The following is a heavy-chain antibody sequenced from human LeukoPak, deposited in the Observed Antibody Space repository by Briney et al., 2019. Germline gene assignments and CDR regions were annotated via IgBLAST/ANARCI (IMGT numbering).Heavy chain of an antibody. V-gene: IGHV3-66*01. CDR2: IYSGGST. CDR1: GFTVSSTY. CDR3: ARDPRIAAGDTM. J-gene: IGHJ4*02. D-gene: IGHD6-13*01. Sequence: GGSLRLSCAASGFTVSSTYMSWVRQAPGKGLEWVSVIYSGGSTDYADSVKGRFTTSRDNSKNTPYLQMNSLRAEDTAVYYCARDPRIAAGDTMWGQGTLVTVSS.